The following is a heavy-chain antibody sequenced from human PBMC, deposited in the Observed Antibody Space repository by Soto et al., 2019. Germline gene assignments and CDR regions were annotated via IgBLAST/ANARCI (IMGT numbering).Heavy chain of an antibody. CDR1: GFTLSSYA. V-gene: IGHV3-23*01. CDR2: ISGSGGST. J-gene: IGHJ4*02. CDR3: AKEYYDFWSGYYPFAY. Sequence: GGSMRLPCAASGFTLSSYAMSWVSQAQGKGLEWVSAISGSGGSTYYADSVKGRFTISRDNSKNTLYLQMNSLRAEDTAVYYCAKEYYDFWSGYYPFAYWRQGTLVTVSS. D-gene: IGHD3-3*01.